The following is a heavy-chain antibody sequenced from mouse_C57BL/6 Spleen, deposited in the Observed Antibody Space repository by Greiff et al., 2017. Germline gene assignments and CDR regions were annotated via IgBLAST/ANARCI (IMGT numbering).Heavy chain of an antibody. CDR2: IDPSDSET. V-gene: IGHV1-52*01. D-gene: IGHD1-1*01. CDR1: GYTFTSYW. J-gene: IGHJ3*01. CDR3: ARSRYYGSSLFAY. Sequence: QVHVKQPGAELVRPGSSVKLSCKASGYTFTSYWMHWVKQRPIQGLEWIGNIDPSDSETHYNQKFKDKATLTVDKSSSTAYMHLSSLTSEDSAVYYCARSRYYGSSLFAYRGQGALVTVSA.